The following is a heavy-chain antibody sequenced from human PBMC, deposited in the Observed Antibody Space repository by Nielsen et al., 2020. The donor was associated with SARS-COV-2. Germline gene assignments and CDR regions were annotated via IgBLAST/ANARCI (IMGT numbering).Heavy chain of an antibody. CDR3: ARSLLRYFDWLLYQDAFDI. Sequence: SETLSLTCTVSGGSISSSSYYWGWIRQPPGKGLEWIGSIYYSGSTYYNPSLKSRVTISVDTSKNQFSLKLSSVTAADTAVYYCARSLLRYFDWLLYQDAFDIWGQGTMVTVSS. CDR1: GGSISSSSYY. D-gene: IGHD3-9*01. J-gene: IGHJ3*02. V-gene: IGHV4-39*07. CDR2: IYYSGST.